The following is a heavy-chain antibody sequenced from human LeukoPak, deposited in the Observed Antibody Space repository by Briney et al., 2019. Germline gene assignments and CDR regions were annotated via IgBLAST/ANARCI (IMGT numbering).Heavy chain of an antibody. V-gene: IGHV1-69*04. CDR2: IIPILGIA. J-gene: IGHJ5*02. Sequence: SVTVSFTASGGTFSSYAISWVRQAPGQGLEWMGRIIPILGIANYAQKFQGRVTITADKSTSTAYMELSSLRSEDTAVYYCARDFIVVVAATYWFDPWGQGTLVTVSS. CDR3: ARDFIVVVAATYWFDP. D-gene: IGHD2-15*01. CDR1: GGTFSSYA.